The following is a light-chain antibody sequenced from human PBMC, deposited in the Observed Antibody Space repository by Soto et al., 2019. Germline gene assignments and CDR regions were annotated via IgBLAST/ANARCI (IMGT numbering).Light chain of an antibody. CDR1: QSVSSTF. CDR2: GAS. J-gene: IGKJ4*01. V-gene: IGKV3-20*01. Sequence: EFVLTQSPGTLSLSPGERATLSCRASQSVSSTFLAWYQQKLGQPPRLLIYGASTRGTGIPDRFSGSGSGTDFTLTISRLEPEDFAVYYCQHHGSSPPLTFGGGTKVEIK. CDR3: QHHGSSPPLT.